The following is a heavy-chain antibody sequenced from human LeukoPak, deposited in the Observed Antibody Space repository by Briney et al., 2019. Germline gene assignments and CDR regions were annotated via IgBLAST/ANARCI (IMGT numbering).Heavy chain of an antibody. J-gene: IGHJ6*02. D-gene: IGHD6-13*01. Sequence: GGSLRLSCAASGFTFRNYGMHWVRQAPGKGLEWVAVIWYDGSNKYYADSVKGRFTISRDNSKNTLYLQMNSLRAEDTAVYYCAKDLPIEYGIAAYYYYYGMDVWGQGTTVTVSS. V-gene: IGHV3-33*06. CDR3: AKDLPIEYGIAAYYYYYGMDV. CDR1: GFTFRNYG. CDR2: IWYDGSNK.